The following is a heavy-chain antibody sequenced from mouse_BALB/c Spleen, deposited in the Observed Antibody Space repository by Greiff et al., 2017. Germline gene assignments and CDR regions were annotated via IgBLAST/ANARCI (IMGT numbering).Heavy chain of an antibody. CDR1: GFSLTGYG. V-gene: IGHV2-6-7*01. CDR2: IWGDGST. D-gene: IGHD1-1*01. Sequence: VKLMESGPGLVAPSQSLSITCTVSGFSLTGYGVNWVRQPPGKGLEWLGMIWGDGSTDYNSALKSRLSISKDNSKSQVFLKMNSLQTDDTARYYCARANYGSSYAWFAYWGQGTLVTVSA. CDR3: ARANYGSSYAWFAY. J-gene: IGHJ3*01.